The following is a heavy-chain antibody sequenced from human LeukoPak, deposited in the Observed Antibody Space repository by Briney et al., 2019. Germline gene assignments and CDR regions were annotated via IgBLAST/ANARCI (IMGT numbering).Heavy chain of an antibody. CDR2: ITLGSSTT. CDR1: GFNFNNYN. Sequence: GGSLRLSCAASGFNFNNYNMNWVRQAPGKGLEWVSYITLGSSTTYYAGSVKGRFTISRDNAKNSLYLQMNSLRAEDTAVYYCARDPYSGNYGNYYYYYMDVWGKGTTVTISS. V-gene: IGHV3-48*04. CDR3: ARDPYSGNYGNYYYYYMDV. J-gene: IGHJ6*03. D-gene: IGHD1-26*01.